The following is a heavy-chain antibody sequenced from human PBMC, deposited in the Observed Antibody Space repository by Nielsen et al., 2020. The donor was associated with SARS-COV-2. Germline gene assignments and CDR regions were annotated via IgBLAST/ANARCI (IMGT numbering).Heavy chain of an antibody. Sequence: SGPTLVTPTQTLTLTCTFSGFLLSTSGMCVSWIRQPPGKALEWLARIDWDDDKYYSTSLKTRLTISKDTSKNQVVLTMTNMDPVDTATYYCARIPYDILTGYLYGMDVWGQGTTVTVSS. J-gene: IGHJ6*02. V-gene: IGHV2-70*11. CDR1: GFLLSTSGMC. CDR3: ARIPYDILTGYLYGMDV. CDR2: IDWDDDK. D-gene: IGHD3-9*01.